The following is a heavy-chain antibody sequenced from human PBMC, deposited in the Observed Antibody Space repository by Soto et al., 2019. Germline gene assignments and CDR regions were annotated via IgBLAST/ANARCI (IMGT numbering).Heavy chain of an antibody. CDR3: AHSIVVVVAATGLSVFDP. CDR2: IFWVTDK. CDR1: GFSLNPSGVG. V-gene: IGHV2-5*02. J-gene: IGHJ5*02. Sequence: GSGPKLVNPTQTLPLTCTFSGFSLNPSGVGVGWIRQPPGKVLVLLALIFWVTDKHFSLSLKNRLTITRDTSKSQLVLTLTNTDPVDTASYYCAHSIVVVVAATGLSVFDPWGQGTLVTVSS. D-gene: IGHD2-15*01.